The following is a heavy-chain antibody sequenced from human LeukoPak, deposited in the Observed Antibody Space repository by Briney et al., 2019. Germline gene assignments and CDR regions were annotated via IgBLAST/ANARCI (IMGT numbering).Heavy chain of an antibody. V-gene: IGHV4-61*08. D-gene: IGHD3-3*01. Sequence: PSETLSLTCTVSGGSISSGGYYWSWIRQHPGKGLEWIGYIYYSGSTNCNPSLKSRVTISVDTSKNQFSLNLSSVTAADTAVYYCARGRYYFDYWGQGTLVTVSS. CDR2: IYYSGST. CDR1: GGSISSGGYY. J-gene: IGHJ4*02. CDR3: ARGRYYFDY.